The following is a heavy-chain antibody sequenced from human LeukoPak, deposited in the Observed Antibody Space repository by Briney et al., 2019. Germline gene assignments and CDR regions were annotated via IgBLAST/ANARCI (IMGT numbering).Heavy chain of an antibody. D-gene: IGHD6-19*01. J-gene: IGHJ4*02. CDR3: AKDEGYSSGWFDY. V-gene: IGHV3-30-3*01. Sequence: PGGSLRLSCAASGFTFSSYAMHWVRQAPGKGLEWVAVISYDGSNKYYADSVKGRFTISRDNSKNTLYLQMNSLRAEDTAVYYCAKDEGYSSGWFDYWGQGTLVTVSS. CDR1: GFTFSSYA. CDR2: ISYDGSNK.